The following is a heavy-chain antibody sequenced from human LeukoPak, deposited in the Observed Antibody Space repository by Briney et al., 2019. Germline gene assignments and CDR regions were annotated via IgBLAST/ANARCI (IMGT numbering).Heavy chain of an antibody. D-gene: IGHD1-26*01. CDR2: IYYSGST. J-gene: IGHJ4*02. V-gene: IGHV4-39*07. Sequence: PSETLSLTCTVSGGSISNKYWSWIRQPPGKGLEWIGSIYYSGSTYYNPSLKSRVTISVDTSKNQFSLKLSSVTAADTAVYYCARFNSGSYQHYFDYWGQGTLVTVSS. CDR3: ARFNSGSYQHYFDY. CDR1: GGSISNKY.